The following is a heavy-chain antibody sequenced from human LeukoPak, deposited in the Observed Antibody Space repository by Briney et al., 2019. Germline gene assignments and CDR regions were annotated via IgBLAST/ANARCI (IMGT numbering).Heavy chain of an antibody. CDR1: GGSISSGAYY. Sequence: SETLSLTCAVSGGSISSGAYYWSWIRQHPGKGLEWIGYIYYSGSTYYNPSLKSRVTISVDTSKNHFSLRLSSVTAADTAVYYCASARELPSLDPTGNYWGQGTLVTVSS. D-gene: IGHD1-26*01. J-gene: IGHJ4*02. CDR2: IYYSGST. CDR3: ASARELPSLDPTGNY. V-gene: IGHV4-31*11.